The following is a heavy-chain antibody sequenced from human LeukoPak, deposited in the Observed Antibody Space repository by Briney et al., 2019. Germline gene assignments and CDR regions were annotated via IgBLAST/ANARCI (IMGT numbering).Heavy chain of an antibody. J-gene: IGHJ4*02. D-gene: IGHD3-10*01. Sequence: SVKVSCKASGGTFSSYAISWVRQAPGQGLEWMGGIIPIFGTANYAQKFQGRVTITADKSTSAAYMELSSLRSEDTAVYYCAREDPYGSGSYFLGAHFDYWGQGTLVTVSS. CDR3: AREDPYGSGSYFLGAHFDY. CDR2: IIPIFGTA. CDR1: GGTFSSYA. V-gene: IGHV1-69*06.